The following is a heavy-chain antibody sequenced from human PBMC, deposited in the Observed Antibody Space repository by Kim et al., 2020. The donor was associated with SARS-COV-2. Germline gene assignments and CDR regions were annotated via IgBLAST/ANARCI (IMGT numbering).Heavy chain of an antibody. V-gene: IGHV3-49*04. CDR1: GFTFGDYA. J-gene: IGHJ4*02. Sequence: GGSLRLSCRGSGFTFGDYAINWVRQAPDKGLEWVGFVRTKAKGETTDYAASVKGRFTMSRDDSENIAYLQMDSLRAEDTGVYFCGRDRGVTATYRGQGTLVIVSS. CDR3: GRDRGVTATY. CDR2: VRTKAKGETT. D-gene: IGHD2-21*02.